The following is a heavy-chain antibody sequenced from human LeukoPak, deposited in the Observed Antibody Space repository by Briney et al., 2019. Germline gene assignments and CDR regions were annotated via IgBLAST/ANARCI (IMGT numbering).Heavy chain of an antibody. CDR1: GGSISSSSYY. CDR3: ARISLVVVINIGAFDI. D-gene: IGHD3-22*01. CDR2: INHSGST. V-gene: IGHV4-39*07. Sequence: SETLSRTCTVSGGSISSSSYYWGWIRQPPGRGLEWIGEINHSGSTNYNPSLKSRVTISVDTSKNQFSLKLSSVTAADTAVYYCARISLVVVINIGAFDIWGQGTMVTVSS. J-gene: IGHJ3*02.